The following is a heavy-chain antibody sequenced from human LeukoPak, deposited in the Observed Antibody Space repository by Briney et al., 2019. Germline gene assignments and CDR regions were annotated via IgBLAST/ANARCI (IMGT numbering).Heavy chain of an antibody. D-gene: IGHD3-22*01. Sequence: ASVKVSCKASGYSFTNYGISWVRQAPGQGLEWMGRISGYNGNTRYAPKVQGRFTMTRDTSTSTVYMELRSLRSDDTAVYYCARDLKREIVVVSFYYYYMDVWGKGTTVTVSS. CDR1: GYSFTNYG. CDR2: ISGYNGNT. CDR3: ARDLKREIVVVSFYYYYMDV. V-gene: IGHV1-18*01. J-gene: IGHJ6*03.